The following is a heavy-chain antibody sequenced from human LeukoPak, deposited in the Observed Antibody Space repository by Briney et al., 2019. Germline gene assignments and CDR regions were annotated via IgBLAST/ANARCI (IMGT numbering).Heavy chain of an antibody. CDR2: INHSGST. CDR1: GGSFSGYY. V-gene: IGHV4-34*01. CDR3: ARGLSYSTRNWFDP. J-gene: IGHJ5*02. Sequence: SETLSLTCAVYGGSFSGYYWSWIRQPPGKGLEWIGEINHSGSTTYNPSLKSRVTISVDTSKNQFSLKLSSVTAADTAVYYCARGLSYSTRNWFDPWGQGTLVTVSS. D-gene: IGHD6-13*01.